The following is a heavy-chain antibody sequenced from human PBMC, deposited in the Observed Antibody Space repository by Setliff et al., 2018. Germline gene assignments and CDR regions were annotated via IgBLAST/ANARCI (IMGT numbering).Heavy chain of an antibody. CDR1: GATFSSYG. V-gene: IGHV1-69*05. Sequence: SVKVSCKASGATFSSYGISWVRQAPGQGLEWMGGAIPMFGTTEYAQKFQGRLTIITDESTNTAFMQLGSLRSDDTAVYYCVREGVDSRSSTDYRYYMDVWGKGTTVTVSS. J-gene: IGHJ6*03. CDR3: VREGVDSRSSTDYRYYMDV. D-gene: IGHD3-22*01. CDR2: AIPMFGTT.